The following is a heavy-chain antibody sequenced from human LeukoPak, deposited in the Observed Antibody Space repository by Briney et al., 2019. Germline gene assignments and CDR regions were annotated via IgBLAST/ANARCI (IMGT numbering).Heavy chain of an antibody. D-gene: IGHD6-13*01. CDR1: GYTFTGYY. CDR3: ARGPNPSSSWSLLWFDP. CDR2: INPNSGGT. J-gene: IGHJ5*02. Sequence: ASVKVSFKASGYTFTGYYMHWVRQAPGQGLEWMGWINPNSGGTNYAQKFQGRVTMTRDTSISTAYMELSRLRSDDTAVYYCARGPNPSSSWSLLWFDPWGQGTLVTVSS. V-gene: IGHV1-2*02.